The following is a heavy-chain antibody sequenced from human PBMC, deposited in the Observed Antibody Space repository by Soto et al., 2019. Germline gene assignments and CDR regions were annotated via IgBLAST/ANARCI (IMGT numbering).Heavy chain of an antibody. CDR2: IYYSGST. CDR3: ASNRGYQNMGSFSWLVPFY. Sequence: SETLSLTCTVSGGSISSSSYYWGWIRQPPGKGLEWIGSIYYSGSTYYNPSLKSRVTISVDTSKNQFSLKLSSVTAADTAVYYCASNRGYQNMGSFSWLVPFYWGQGTLVTVSS. V-gene: IGHV4-39*01. CDR1: GGSISSSSYY. D-gene: IGHD6-19*01. J-gene: IGHJ4*02.